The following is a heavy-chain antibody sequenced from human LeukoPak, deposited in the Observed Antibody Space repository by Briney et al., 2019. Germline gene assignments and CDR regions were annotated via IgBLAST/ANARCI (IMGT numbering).Heavy chain of an antibody. V-gene: IGHV4-39*01. CDR2: IYYSGST. Sequence: SETLSLTCTVSGGSISSSSYYWGWLRQPPGKGLDWIGSIYYSGSTYYNPSLKSRVTISVDTSKNQFSLKLSSVTAADTAVYYCAGSGSYGWWFDPWGQGTLVTVSS. J-gene: IGHJ5*02. CDR1: GGSISSSSYY. CDR3: AGSGSYGWWFDP. D-gene: IGHD1-26*01.